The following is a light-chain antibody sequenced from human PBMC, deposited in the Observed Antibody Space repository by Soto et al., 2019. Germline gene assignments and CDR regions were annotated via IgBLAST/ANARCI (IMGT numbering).Light chain of an antibody. Sequence: QSALTQPASVSGSPGQSITISCTGTSSDVGGYNYVSWYQQYPGKAPKLLIYVVDNRPSGVSSRFSGSKSGNMASLTISGLQSEDEAEYYCNSYTSSNTFVFGTGTKVTVL. CDR3: NSYTSSNTFV. J-gene: IGLJ1*01. CDR1: SSDVGGYNY. V-gene: IGLV2-14*01. CDR2: VVD.